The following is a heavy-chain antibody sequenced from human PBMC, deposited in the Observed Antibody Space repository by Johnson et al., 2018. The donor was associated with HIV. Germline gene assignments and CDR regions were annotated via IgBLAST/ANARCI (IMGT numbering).Heavy chain of an antibody. CDR3: ARGLTGEQVDI. J-gene: IGHJ3*02. CDR2: IRYDGSEK. Sequence: QVQLVESGGGVVQPGGSLRLSCAASRFTFSSYGMHWVRQAPGKGLEWVTFIRYDGSEKYFADSVKGRFTISRDNSKNTLYLQMNSLRAEDTAVYYCARGLTGEQVDIWGQGTMVTVSS. D-gene: IGHD3-16*01. V-gene: IGHV3-30*02. CDR1: RFTFSSYG.